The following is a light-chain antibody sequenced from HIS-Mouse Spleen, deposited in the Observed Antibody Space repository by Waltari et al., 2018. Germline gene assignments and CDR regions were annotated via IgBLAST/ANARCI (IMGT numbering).Light chain of an antibody. J-gene: IGLJ3*02. Sequence: QSALTQPASVSGSPGQSITISCTGTSSDVGSYNLVSWYQQHPGKAPKLMIYEGSKRPSGVSNRLSGSKSGNTASLTISGLQAEDEADYYCCSYAGSSTNWVFGGGTKLTVL. V-gene: IGLV2-23*01. CDR1: SSDVGSYNL. CDR2: EGS. CDR3: CSYAGSSTNWV.